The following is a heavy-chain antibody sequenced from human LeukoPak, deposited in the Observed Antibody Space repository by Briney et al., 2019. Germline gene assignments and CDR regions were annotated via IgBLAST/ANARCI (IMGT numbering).Heavy chain of an antibody. V-gene: IGHV3-48*03. J-gene: IGHJ4*02. CDR3: ARVRSGSLDY. CDR2: ISSSGSTI. D-gene: IGHD1-26*01. Sequence: PGGSLRLSWAASGFTFSSYEMNWVRQAPGKGLEWVSYISSSGSTIYYADSVKGRFTISRDNAKNSLYLQMDSLRAEDTAVYYCARVRSGSLDYWGQGTLVTVSS. CDR1: GFTFSSYE.